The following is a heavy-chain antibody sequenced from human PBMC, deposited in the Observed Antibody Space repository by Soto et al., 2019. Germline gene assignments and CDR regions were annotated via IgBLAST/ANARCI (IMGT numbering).Heavy chain of an antibody. Sequence: QVQLQESGPGLVKPSETLSLTCTVSGGSITRGGYYWSWLRQHPGKGLEWIGYIYNSGTTYYNPSLKSRVTISVDTSKNQFSLKLTSVTAADTAVYYCARAPAPWGQGTLGTVSS. CDR2: IYNSGTT. J-gene: IGHJ5*02. V-gene: IGHV4-31*03. CDR1: GGSITRGGYY. CDR3: ARAPAP.